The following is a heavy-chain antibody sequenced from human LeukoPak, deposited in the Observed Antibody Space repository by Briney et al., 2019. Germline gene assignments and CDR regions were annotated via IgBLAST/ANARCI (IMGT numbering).Heavy chain of an antibody. CDR2: ISGSGGST. CDR1: GFTFSSYA. V-gene: IGHV3-23*01. J-gene: IGHJ4*02. CDR3: ARDRGSGGFYFDS. D-gene: IGHD3-16*01. Sequence: GGSLRLSCAASGFTFSSYAMSWVRQAPGKGLEWVSAISGSGGSTYYADSVKGRFTISRDNAKNSLYLQMNSLRAEDTAIYYCARDRGSGGFYFDSWGQGSLVTVSS.